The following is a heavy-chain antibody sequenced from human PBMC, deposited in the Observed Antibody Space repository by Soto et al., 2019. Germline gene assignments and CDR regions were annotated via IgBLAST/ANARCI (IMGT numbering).Heavy chain of an antibody. V-gene: IGHV4-59*01. CDR2: IYYSGST. J-gene: IGHJ4*02. D-gene: IGHD3-16*01. CDR3: ARRYGGNFDY. Sequence: PSETLSLTCTVSASSISSYYGSWIRQPPGKGLEWIGYIYYSGSTNYNPSLKSRVTISVDTSKNQFSLKLSSVTAADTAVYYCARRYGGNFDYWGQGTLVTVS. CDR1: ASSISSYY.